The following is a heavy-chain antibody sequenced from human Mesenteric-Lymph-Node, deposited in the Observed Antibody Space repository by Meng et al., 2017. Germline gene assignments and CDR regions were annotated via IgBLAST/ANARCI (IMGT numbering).Heavy chain of an antibody. CDR3: AKDRGALVDTGTIDV. CDR1: TFNFGAHA. Sequence: SLKISCAATTFNFGAHAMHWVRQAPGKGLEWVSGISWDGASTTYAASVKGRFTISRDNAKRSLYLEMSRLRAEDTAFYYCAKDRGALVDTGTIDVWGQGTMVTVSS. CDR2: ISWDGAST. V-gene: IGHV3-9*01. D-gene: IGHD5-18*01. J-gene: IGHJ6*02.